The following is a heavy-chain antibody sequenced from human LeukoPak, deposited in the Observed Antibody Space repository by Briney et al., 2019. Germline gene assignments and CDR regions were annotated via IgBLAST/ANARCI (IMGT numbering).Heavy chain of an antibody. Sequence: SETLSLTCAVYGGSFSGYYWSWIRQPPGKGLEWIGEINHSGSTNYNPSLKSRVTISVDTSKDQFSLKLSSVTAADTAVYYCARLLRRIAAAGTGAEDYWGQGTLVTVSS. CDR1: GGSFSGYY. CDR3: ARLLRRIAAAGTGAEDY. J-gene: IGHJ4*02. CDR2: INHSGST. V-gene: IGHV4-34*01. D-gene: IGHD6-13*01.